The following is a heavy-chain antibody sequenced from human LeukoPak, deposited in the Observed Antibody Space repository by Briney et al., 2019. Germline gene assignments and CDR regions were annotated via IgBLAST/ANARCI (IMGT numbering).Heavy chain of an antibody. J-gene: IGHJ4*02. Sequence: PSETLSLTCTVSGGSISSYYWSWIRQPPGKGLEWIGSIYYSGSTNYNPSLKSRVTISVDTSKNQFSLKLSSVTAADTAVYYCARSEFLWFGDTTMGGFDYWGQGTLVTVSS. D-gene: IGHD3-10*01. CDR3: ARSEFLWFGDTTMGGFDY. CDR2: IYYSGST. V-gene: IGHV4-59*01. CDR1: GGSISSYY.